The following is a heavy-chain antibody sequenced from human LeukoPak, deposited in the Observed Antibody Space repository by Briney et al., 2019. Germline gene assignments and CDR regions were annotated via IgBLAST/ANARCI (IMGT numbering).Heavy chain of an antibody. CDR3: ARTSKGNYYGSGSYYKGLDY. Sequence: SVKVSCKASGGTFSSYAISWVRQAPGQGLEWMGGIIPIFGTANYAQKFQGRVTITADESTSTAYMELSSLRSEDTAVYYCARTSKGNYYGSGSYYKGLDYWGQGTLVTVSS. CDR2: IIPIFGTA. J-gene: IGHJ4*02. V-gene: IGHV1-69*13. D-gene: IGHD3-10*01. CDR1: GGTFSSYA.